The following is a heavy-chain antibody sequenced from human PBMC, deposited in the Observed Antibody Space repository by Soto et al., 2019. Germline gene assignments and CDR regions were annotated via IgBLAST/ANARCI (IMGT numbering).Heavy chain of an antibody. D-gene: IGHD3-9*01. Sequence: ASVKVSCKASGCTFTSYAMHWVRQAPGQRLEWMGWINAGNGNTKYSQKFQGRVTITRDTSASTAYMELSSLRSEDTAVYYCARAAYDILTGHYNGGAFEIWGQGTMVTVSS. V-gene: IGHV1-3*01. CDR2: INAGNGNT. CDR1: GCTFTSYA. CDR3: ARAAYDILTGHYNGGAFEI. J-gene: IGHJ3*02.